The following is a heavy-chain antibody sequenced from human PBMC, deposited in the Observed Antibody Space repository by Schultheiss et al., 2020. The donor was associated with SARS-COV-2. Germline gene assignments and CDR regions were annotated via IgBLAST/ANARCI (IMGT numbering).Heavy chain of an antibody. V-gene: IGHV3-9*01. CDR3: AKAEGLRFAFDI. CDR1: GFTFDEYD. CDR2: ITWNSGYI. J-gene: IGHJ3*02. D-gene: IGHD4-17*01. Sequence: GGSLRLSCAASGFTFDEYDMHWVRHAPGKGLEWVSSITWNSGYIGYADSVKGRFTISRDNAKNSLYLQMNSLRAEDTAVYYCAKAEGLRFAFDIWGQGTMVTVSS.